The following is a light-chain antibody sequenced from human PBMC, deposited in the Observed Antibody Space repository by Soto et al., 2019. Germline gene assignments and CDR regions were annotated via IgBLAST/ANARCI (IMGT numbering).Light chain of an antibody. CDR1: QSISVW. CDR3: QQYNSYSPT. Sequence: DIQMTQPPSTLSASVGDRVTITCRASQSISVWLAWYQQKAGKAPNLLIYKASRLESRVPSSFSGSGSETEFTLTISGLQPGDSATYYCQQYNSYSPTFGQGTKVDIK. V-gene: IGKV1-5*03. CDR2: KAS. J-gene: IGKJ1*01.